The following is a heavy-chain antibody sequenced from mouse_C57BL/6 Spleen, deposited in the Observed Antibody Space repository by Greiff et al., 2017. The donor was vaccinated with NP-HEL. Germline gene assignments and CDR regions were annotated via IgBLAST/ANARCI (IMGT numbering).Heavy chain of an antibody. Sequence: QVQLQQPGAELVRPGTSVKLSCKASGYTFTSYWMHWVKQRPGQGLEWIGVIDPSDSYTNYNQKLKGKATLTVDTSSSTAYMQLIILTSEDSAVYYCATYYGNYVVAYWGQGTLVTVSA. V-gene: IGHV1-59*01. D-gene: IGHD2-10*01. CDR1: GYTFTSYW. CDR2: IDPSDSYT. CDR3: ATYYGNYVVAY. J-gene: IGHJ3*01.